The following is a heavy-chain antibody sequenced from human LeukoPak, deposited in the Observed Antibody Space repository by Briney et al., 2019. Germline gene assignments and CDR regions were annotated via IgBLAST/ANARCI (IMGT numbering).Heavy chain of an antibody. J-gene: IGHJ4*02. V-gene: IGHV4-34*01. CDR2: INHSGST. D-gene: IGHD1-7*01. CDR3: ARGNTGITGTTTYFDY. CDR1: GGSFSGYY. Sequence: SSETLSLTCAVYGGSFSGYYWSWIRQPPGKGLEWIGEINHSGSTNYNPSLKSRVTISVDTSKNQFSLKLSSVTAADTAVYYCARGNTGITGTTTYFDYWGQGTLVTVSS.